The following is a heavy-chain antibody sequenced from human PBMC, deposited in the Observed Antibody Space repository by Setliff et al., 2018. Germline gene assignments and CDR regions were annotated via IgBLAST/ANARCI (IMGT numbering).Heavy chain of an antibody. Sequence: ASVKVSCKTSGYSFTSYGISWVRQAPGQGPEWMGHITTYNDNTKYAQKFQGRITVTTDLSTSTAYLDLRSLRSDDTAVYYCVRDSRITVLGVDNYHYMDVWSRGTTVTVS. CDR1: GYSFTSYG. CDR2: ITTYNDNT. D-gene: IGHD3-3*01. CDR3: VRDSRITVLGVDNYHYMDV. V-gene: IGHV1-18*01. J-gene: IGHJ6*03.